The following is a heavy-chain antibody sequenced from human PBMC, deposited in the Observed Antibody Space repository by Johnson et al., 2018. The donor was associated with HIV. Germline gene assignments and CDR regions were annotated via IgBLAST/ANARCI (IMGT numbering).Heavy chain of an antibody. J-gene: IGHJ3*02. Sequence: VESGGGVVQPGMSLRLSCTVSGFTFDDYAMHWVRQAPGKGLEWVSVITCDSGRLYYADSVKGRFTISRDNSNNTLYLQLNSLRGEDTATYYWERGGQSGYEYIEAFEMWGKGTKVTVSS. CDR1: GFTFDDYA. CDR3: ERGGQSGYEYIEAFEM. CDR2: ITCDSGRL. V-gene: IGHV3-9*01. D-gene: IGHD5-12*01.